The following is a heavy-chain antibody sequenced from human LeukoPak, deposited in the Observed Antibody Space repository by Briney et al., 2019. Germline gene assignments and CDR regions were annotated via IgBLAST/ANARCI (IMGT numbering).Heavy chain of an antibody. CDR3: ARSPYSSSWYPFAP. CDR1: GFTVSSNY. CDR2: IYSGGST. V-gene: IGHV3-53*01. Sequence: GGSLRLSCAASGFTVSSNYMSWVRQAPGKGLELVSVIYSGGSTYYADSVKGRFTISRDNSKNTLYLQMNSLRAEDTAVYYCARSPYSSSWYPFAPWGQGTLVTVSS. D-gene: IGHD6-13*01. J-gene: IGHJ5*02.